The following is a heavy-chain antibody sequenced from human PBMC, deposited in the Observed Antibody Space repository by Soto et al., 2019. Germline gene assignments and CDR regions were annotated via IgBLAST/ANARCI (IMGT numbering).Heavy chain of an antibody. J-gene: IGHJ3*02. CDR2: IYYSGST. CDR3: ARAPAGYNWKTGAFDI. CDR1: GGSISSYY. D-gene: IGHD1-20*01. Sequence: SETLSLTCTVSGGSISSYYWSWIRQPPGKGLEWIGYIYYSGSTNYNPSLKSRVTISVDTSKNQFSLKLSSVTAADTAVYYCARAPAGYNWKTGAFDIWGQGTMVTVSS. V-gene: IGHV4-59*01.